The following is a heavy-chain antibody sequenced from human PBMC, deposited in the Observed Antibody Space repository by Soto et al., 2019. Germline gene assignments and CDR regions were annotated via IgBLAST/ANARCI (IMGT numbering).Heavy chain of an antibody. CDR3: AKLALVDDPFDY. CDR2: ISYDGSNK. CDR1: GFTFSSYG. V-gene: IGHV3-30*18. Sequence: GGSLRLSCAASGFTFSSYGMHWVRQAPGKGLEWVAVISYDGSNKYYADSVKGRFTISRDNSKNTLYLQMNSLRAEDTAVYYCAKLALVDDPFDYWGQGTLVTVS. J-gene: IGHJ4*02.